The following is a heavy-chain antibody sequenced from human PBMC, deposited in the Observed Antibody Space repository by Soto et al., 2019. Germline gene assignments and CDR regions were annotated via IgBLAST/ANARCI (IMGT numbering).Heavy chain of an antibody. J-gene: IGHJ6*02. CDR1: GFTFTSSA. D-gene: IGHD5-12*01. CDR2: IVVGSGNT. V-gene: IGHV1-58*02. CDR3: AAERWLRYYYYGMDV. Sequence: QMQLVQSGPEVKKPGTSVKVSCKASGFTFTSSAMQWVRQARGQRLEWIGWIVVGSGNTNYAQKFQERVPITRDMSTSTAYMELSSLRSEDTAVYYCAAERWLRYYYYGMDVWGQGTTVTVSS.